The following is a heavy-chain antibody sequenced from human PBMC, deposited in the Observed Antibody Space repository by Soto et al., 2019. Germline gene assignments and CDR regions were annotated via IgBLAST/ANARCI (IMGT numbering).Heavy chain of an antibody. D-gene: IGHD3-16*01. Sequence: EVQLVESGGGLVQPGGSLRLSCAASGLTFSSYWMHWVRQAPGKGLVWVSRINSDGSSADYADSVKGRFTISRDKAKNTLYLEMNSLRAEDTAVYYCAIFWGRADYWGQGTLVSVSS. CDR2: INSDGSSA. CDR3: AIFWGRADY. V-gene: IGHV3-74*01. J-gene: IGHJ4*02. CDR1: GLTFSSYW.